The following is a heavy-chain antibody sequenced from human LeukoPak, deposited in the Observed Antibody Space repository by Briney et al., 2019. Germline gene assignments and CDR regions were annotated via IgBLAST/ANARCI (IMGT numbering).Heavy chain of an antibody. CDR2: IYYSVST. CDR3: ARRCSSPSCFYA. J-gene: IGHJ5*02. V-gene: IGHV4-39*01. D-gene: IGHD2-2*01. Sequence: SETLSLTCTVSGDSISSSRFYWGWIRQPPGKGLEWIGSIYYSVSTYYNPSLKSRVTISVDTSKNQFSLKLTSVTAADTAVYYCARRCSSPSCFYAWGQGTLVTVSS. CDR1: GDSISSSRFY.